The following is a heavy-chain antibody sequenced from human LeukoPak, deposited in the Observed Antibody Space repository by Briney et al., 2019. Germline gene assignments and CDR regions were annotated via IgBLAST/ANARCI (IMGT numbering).Heavy chain of an antibody. CDR3: ARGAGYNYPYYFDY. CDR1: GFTVSSNY. CDR2: IYGGGNI. V-gene: IGHV3-53*01. J-gene: IGHJ4*02. D-gene: IGHD5-24*01. Sequence: GGSLRLPCAASGFTVSSNYMNWVRQAPGKGLEWVSVIYGGGNIYYADSVKGRFTISRDNSKNTLYLQMNSLRAEDTAVYYCARGAGYNYPYYFDYWGQGTLVTVSS.